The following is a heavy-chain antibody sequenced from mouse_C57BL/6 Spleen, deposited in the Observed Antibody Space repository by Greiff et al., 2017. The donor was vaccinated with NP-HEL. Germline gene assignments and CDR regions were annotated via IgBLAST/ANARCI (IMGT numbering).Heavy chain of an antibody. CDR2: IYPRSGNT. Sequence: VQLQQSGAELARPGASVKLSCKASGYTFTSYGISWVKQRTGQGLEWIGEIYPRSGNTYYNEKCKGKATLTADISSSTAYMELRSLTSEDSAVYFCAREERFIPTGYWGQGTTLTVSS. D-gene: IGHD1-1*01. CDR3: AREERFIPTGY. J-gene: IGHJ2*01. CDR1: GYTFTSYG. V-gene: IGHV1-81*01.